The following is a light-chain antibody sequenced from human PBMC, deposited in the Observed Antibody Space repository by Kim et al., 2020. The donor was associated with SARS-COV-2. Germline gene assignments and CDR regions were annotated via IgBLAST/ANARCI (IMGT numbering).Light chain of an antibody. CDR2: EYN. Sequence: NFMLTQPHSVSESPGKTVAISCTRRSVSIASDYVQWYQQRPGSALTTVIYEYNERPSGVPDRFSGSIDSSSHSASLTISALKTEDEADYYCQSYDTAPWVFGGGTQLTVL. CDR3: QSYDTAPWV. J-gene: IGLJ3*02. V-gene: IGLV6-57*03. CDR1: SVSIASDY.